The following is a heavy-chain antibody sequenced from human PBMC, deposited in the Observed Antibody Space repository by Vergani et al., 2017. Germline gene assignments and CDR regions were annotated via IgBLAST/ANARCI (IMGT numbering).Heavy chain of an antibody. V-gene: IGHV4-59*01. Sequence: QVQLQESGPGLVKPSETLSLTCTVSGGSISSYYWSWIRQPPGKGLEWIGYIYYSGSTNYNPSLKSRVTISVDTSKNQFSLKLRSVTAADTAVYYCARAPTDDGWFDPWGQGTLVTVSS. CDR3: ARAPTDDGWFDP. D-gene: IGHD2-8*01. CDR2: IYYSGST. J-gene: IGHJ5*02. CDR1: GGSISSYY.